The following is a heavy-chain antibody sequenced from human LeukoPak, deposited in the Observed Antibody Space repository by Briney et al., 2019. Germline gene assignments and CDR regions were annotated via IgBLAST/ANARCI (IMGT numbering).Heavy chain of an antibody. D-gene: IGHD2-8*01. CDR2: IYYSGST. CDR3: ASGVLAKNFDY. V-gene: IGHV4-59*01. J-gene: IGHJ4*02. Sequence: SETLSLTCTVSGGSISSYYWSWIRQPPGKGLEWIGYIYYSGSTNYNPSLKSRVTISVDTSKNQFSLKLSSVTAADTAVYYCASGVLAKNFDYWGQGTLVTVSS. CDR1: GGSISSYY.